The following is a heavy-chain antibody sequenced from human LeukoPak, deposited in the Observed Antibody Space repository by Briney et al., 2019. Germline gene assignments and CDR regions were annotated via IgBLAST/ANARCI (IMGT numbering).Heavy chain of an antibody. Sequence: SETLSLACAVYGGSFSGYYWSWIRQPPGKGLEWIGEINHSGSTNYNPSLKSRVTISVDRSKNQFSLKLSSVTAADTAVYYCARDGYSSGWYWFDPWGQGTLVTVSS. V-gene: IGHV4-34*01. J-gene: IGHJ5*02. CDR2: INHSGST. D-gene: IGHD6-19*01. CDR1: GGSFSGYY. CDR3: ARDGYSSGWYWFDP.